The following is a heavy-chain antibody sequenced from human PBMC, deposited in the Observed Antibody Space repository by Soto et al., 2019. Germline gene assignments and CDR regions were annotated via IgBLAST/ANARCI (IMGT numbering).Heavy chain of an antibody. CDR2: IYTRGTKI. D-gene: IGHD3-3*01. Sequence: QVQLVESGGDLVKPGGSLRLSCAASGYTFSDYYMSWIRQAPGKGLERISYIYTRGTKIYYADSVKGRFTITRENANNSRYLEMTSLRDEGTVVYYCASHYDMWSGYLSPVDYWGQGTLVTVSS. J-gene: IGHJ4*02. V-gene: IGHV3-11*01. CDR3: ASHYDMWSGYLSPVDY. CDR1: GYTFSDYY.